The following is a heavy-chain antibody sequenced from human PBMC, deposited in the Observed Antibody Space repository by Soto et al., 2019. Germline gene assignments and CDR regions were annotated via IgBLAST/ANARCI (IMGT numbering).Heavy chain of an antibody. J-gene: IGHJ6*02. CDR3: ARVSRMGYYYYGMDV. Sequence: GGSLRLSCAASGFTVSSNYMSWVRQAPGKGLEWVSVIYSGGSTYYADSVKGRFTISRDNSKNTLYLQMNSLRAEDTAVYYCARVSRMGYYYYGMDVWGQGTTVTVSS. D-gene: IGHD6-13*01. CDR1: GFTVSSNY. CDR2: IYSGGST. V-gene: IGHV3-66*01.